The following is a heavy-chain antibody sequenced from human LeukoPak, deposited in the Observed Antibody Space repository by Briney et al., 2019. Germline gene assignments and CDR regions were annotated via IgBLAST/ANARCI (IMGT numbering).Heavy chain of an antibody. Sequence: PGGSLRLSCAASGFAFSSYGMHWVRQAPGKGLEWVGRIKSKTDGGTTDYAAPVKGRFTISRDDSKNTLYLQMNSLKTEDTAVYYCTRSSGWYEVQGVYWGQGTLVTVSS. J-gene: IGHJ4*02. CDR3: TRSSGWYEVQGVY. CDR1: GFAFSSYG. CDR2: IKSKTDGGTT. V-gene: IGHV3-15*01. D-gene: IGHD6-19*01.